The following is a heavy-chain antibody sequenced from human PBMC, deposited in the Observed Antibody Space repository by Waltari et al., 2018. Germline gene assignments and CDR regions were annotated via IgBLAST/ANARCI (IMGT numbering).Heavy chain of an antibody. D-gene: IGHD6-6*01. V-gene: IGHV1-69*13. Sequence: QVQLVQSGAEVKKPGSSVKVSCKAAGGTFSNNTTSWRRQAPGQGLEWMGRIIPILGTANYTQKFQGRVTITADKSTDTANMELSSLRSEDTAVYYFTRTRKYSSPGAFDIWGQGTMVTVSS. CDR2: IIPILGTA. J-gene: IGHJ3*02. CDR1: GGTFSNNT. CDR3: TRTRKYSSPGAFDI.